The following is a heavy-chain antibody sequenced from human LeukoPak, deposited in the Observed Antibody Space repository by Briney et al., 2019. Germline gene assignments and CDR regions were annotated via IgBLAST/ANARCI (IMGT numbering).Heavy chain of an antibody. V-gene: IGHV1-2*02. CDR1: GYTFTGYY. Sequence: GASVKVSCKASGYTFTGYYMHWVRQAPGQGLAWMGWINPNSGGTNYAQKCQGRVTMTRDTSISTAYMELGRLRSDDTAVYYCARDSLRGVIEGWGQGTLVTVSS. CDR3: ARDSLRGVIEG. CDR2: INPNSGGT. J-gene: IGHJ4*02. D-gene: IGHD3-10*01.